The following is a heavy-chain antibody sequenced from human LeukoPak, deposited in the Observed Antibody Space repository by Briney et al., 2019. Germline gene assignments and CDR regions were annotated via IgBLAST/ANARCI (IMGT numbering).Heavy chain of an antibody. CDR3: AKDWTTYSRDLDY. J-gene: IGHJ4*02. CDR1: GFTFSSYA. Sequence: PGGSLRLSCAASGFTFSSYAMHWVRQAPGKGLEWVAVISYDGSNKYYADSVKGRFTISRDNSKNTLYLQMNSLRAEDTAVYYCAKDWTTYSRDLDYWGQGTLVTVSS. V-gene: IGHV3-30-3*01. D-gene: IGHD3/OR15-3a*01. CDR2: ISYDGSNK.